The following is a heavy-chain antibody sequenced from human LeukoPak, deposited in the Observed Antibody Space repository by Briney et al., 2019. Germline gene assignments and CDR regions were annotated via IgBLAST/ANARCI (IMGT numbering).Heavy chain of an antibody. Sequence: GGSLRLSCAAPGFMFHDYAIHWVRQAPGKGLEWVSLISGDGGSTFYADSVKGRFTISRDNSKNSLYLQMNSLRSDDTALYYCEREGESSGWYDYWGQGTLVTVSS. CDR3: EREGESSGWYDY. CDR2: ISGDGGST. J-gene: IGHJ4*02. CDR1: GFMFHDYA. V-gene: IGHV3-43*02. D-gene: IGHD6-19*01.